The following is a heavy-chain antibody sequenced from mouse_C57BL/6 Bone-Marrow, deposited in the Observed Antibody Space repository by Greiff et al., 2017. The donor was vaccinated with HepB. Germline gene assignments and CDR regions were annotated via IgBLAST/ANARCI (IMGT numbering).Heavy chain of an antibody. J-gene: IGHJ2*01. CDR3: TMINFDY. D-gene: IGHD2-4*01. CDR2: IDPENGDT. Sequence: VQLQQSGAELVRPGASVKLSCTASGFNIKDDYMHWVKQRPEQGLEWIGWIDPENGDTEYASKFQGKATITADTSSNTAYLQLSSLTSEDTAVYYCTMINFDYWGQGTTLTVAS. V-gene: IGHV14-4*01. CDR1: GFNIKDDY.